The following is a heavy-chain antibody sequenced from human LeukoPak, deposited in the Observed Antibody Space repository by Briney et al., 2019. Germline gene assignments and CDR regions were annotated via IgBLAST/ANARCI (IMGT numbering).Heavy chain of an antibody. Sequence: ASVKVSCKASGGTFNSYAISWVRQAPGQGLEWMGGIIPMSDTANYPQKFRGRVTMTRDMSTSTVYMELSSLRSEDTAVYYCARAREGAAAGTGTFDPWGQGTLVTVSS. J-gene: IGHJ5*02. CDR3: ARAREGAAAGTGTFDP. D-gene: IGHD6-13*01. CDR2: IIPMSDTA. V-gene: IGHV1-69*05. CDR1: GGTFNSYA.